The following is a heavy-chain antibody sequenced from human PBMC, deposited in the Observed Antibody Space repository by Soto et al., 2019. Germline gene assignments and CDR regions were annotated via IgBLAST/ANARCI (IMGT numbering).Heavy chain of an antibody. D-gene: IGHD3-22*01. J-gene: IGHJ3*02. CDR3: ARGGSIIMTTDAFDI. V-gene: IGHV3-66*01. CDR1: GFTVSINY. CDR2: IYSGGST. Sequence: EVQLVESGGGLVQPGGSLRLSCAASGFTVSINYMNWVRQAPGKGLEWVSVIYSGGSTYYADSVRSRFTISRDNSKNTLYLQMNSLRAEDTAVYYCARGGSIIMTTDAFDIWGRGTMVTVSS.